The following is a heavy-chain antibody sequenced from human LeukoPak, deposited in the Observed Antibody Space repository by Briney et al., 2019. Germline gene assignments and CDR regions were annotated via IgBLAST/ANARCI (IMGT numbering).Heavy chain of an antibody. J-gene: IGHJ4*02. CDR2: INPNSGAT. V-gene: IGHV1-2*02. D-gene: IGHD6-19*01. CDR3: ARAVAGTLDY. CDR1: GYTFTGYY. Sequence: ASVKVSCKASGYTFTGYYMHWVRQAPGRGLEWMGWINPNSGATKYAQKFQGRVTMTRDTSISTAYMEVSRLRFDDTAVYYCARAVAGTLDYWGQGTLVTVSS.